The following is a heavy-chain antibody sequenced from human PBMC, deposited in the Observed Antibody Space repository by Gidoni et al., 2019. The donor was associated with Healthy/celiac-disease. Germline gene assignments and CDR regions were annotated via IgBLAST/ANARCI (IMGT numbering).Heavy chain of an antibody. CDR3: ARDKAIAAAGTFDP. CDR1: GVTFSSYA. V-gene: IGHV1-69*06. Sequence: QVQLVQSGAEVKNPGSSVKVSCQPSGVTFSSYAISWVRQPPGQGLEWMGGIIPIFGTANYAQKFQGRVTITADKSTSTAYMELSSLRSEDTAVYYCARDKAIAAAGTFDPWGQGTLVTVSS. CDR2: IIPIFGTA. D-gene: IGHD6-13*01. J-gene: IGHJ5*02.